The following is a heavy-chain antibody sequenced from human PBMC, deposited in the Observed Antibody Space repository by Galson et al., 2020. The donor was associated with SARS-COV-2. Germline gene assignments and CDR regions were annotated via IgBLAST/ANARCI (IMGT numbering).Heavy chain of an antibody. V-gene: IGHV1-24*01. CDR2: FDPEDGET. CDR3: ATARNRLRFLEWLLWDY. CDR1: GYTLTELS. D-gene: IGHD3-3*01. Sequence: ASVKVSCKVSGYTLTELSMHWLRQAPGKGLEWMGGFDPEDGETIYAQKFQGRVTMTEDTSTDTAYMELSSLRSEDTAVYYCATARNRLRFLEWLLWDYWGQGTLVTVSS. J-gene: IGHJ4*02.